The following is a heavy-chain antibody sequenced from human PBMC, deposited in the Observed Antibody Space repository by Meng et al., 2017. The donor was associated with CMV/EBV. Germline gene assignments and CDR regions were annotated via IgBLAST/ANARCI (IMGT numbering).Heavy chain of an antibody. CDR1: GGSISSSNW. J-gene: IGHJ4*02. V-gene: IGHV4-4*02. CDR2: IYHSAST. D-gene: IGHD2-2*01. Sequence: SATLSLTCAVSGGSISSSNWWSWVGQPPGKGLEWIGAIYHSASTNYNPSLKSRFTISVVKSKSQFSLKLSSVTAADTAEYYCARSVGDIVVVPADSSLDYWGKGTLVTVSS. CDR3: ARSVGDIVVVPADSSLDY.